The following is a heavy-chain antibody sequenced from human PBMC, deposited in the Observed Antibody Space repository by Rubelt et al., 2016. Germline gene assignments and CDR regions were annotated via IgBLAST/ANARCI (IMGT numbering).Heavy chain of an antibody. CDR1: GGSFSGYY. V-gene: IGHV4-34*01. J-gene: IGHJ3*02. CDR3: ARTSGYNYDEAFDI. CDR2: INHSGST. D-gene: IGHD5-12*01. Sequence: QVQLQQWGAGLLKPSETLSLTCAVYGGSFSGYYWSWIRQPPGKGLEWIGEINHSGSTNYNTALKSRVTLSVNTSKKQISLMVGSGPAAATAVDYGARTSGYNYDEAFDIWGQGTMVTVSS.